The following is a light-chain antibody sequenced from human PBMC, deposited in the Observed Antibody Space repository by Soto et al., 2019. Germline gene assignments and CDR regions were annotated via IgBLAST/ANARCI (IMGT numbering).Light chain of an antibody. CDR3: LQDYNFPGA. CDR1: QSLLDIDNNRNV. V-gene: IGKV4-1*01. J-gene: IGKJ1*01. Sequence: EIVMSQSPDSLAVSLGERATINCKASQSLLDIDNNRNVLAWYQHKPGQPPKLLIYWASTRQSGVPDRFSGSGSGTDFTLTISSLQAEDVEVYCWLQDYNFPGAFGHGTTLDIK. CDR2: WAS.